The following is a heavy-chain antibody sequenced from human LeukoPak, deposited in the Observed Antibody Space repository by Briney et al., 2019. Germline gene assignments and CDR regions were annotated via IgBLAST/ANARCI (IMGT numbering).Heavy chain of an antibody. CDR1: GYTFTSYY. CDR2: INPNSGGT. CDR3: ARDRRPNYYYYGMDA. V-gene: IGHV1-2*02. Sequence: ASVKVSCKASGYTFTSYYMHWVRQAPGQGLEWMGWINPNSGGTNYAQKFQGRVTMTRDTSISTAYMELSRLRSDDTAVYYCARDRRPNYYYYGMDAWGQGTTVTVSS. J-gene: IGHJ6*02.